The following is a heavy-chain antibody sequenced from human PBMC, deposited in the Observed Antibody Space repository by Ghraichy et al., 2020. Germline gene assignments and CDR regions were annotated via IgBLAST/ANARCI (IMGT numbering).Heavy chain of an antibody. Sequence: SETPSLTCTVSGGSISSSSYYWGWIRQPPGKGLEWIGSIYYSGSTYYNPSLKSRVTISVDTSKNQFSLKLSSVTAADTAVYYCARPSGIVVAAAFDYWGQGTLVTVSS. D-gene: IGHD6-19*01. CDR3: ARPSGIVVAAAFDY. CDR2: IYYSGST. J-gene: IGHJ4*02. V-gene: IGHV4-39*01. CDR1: GGSISSSSYY.